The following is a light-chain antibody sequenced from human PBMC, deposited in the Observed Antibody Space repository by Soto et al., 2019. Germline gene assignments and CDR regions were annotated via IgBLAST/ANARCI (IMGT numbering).Light chain of an antibody. CDR3: QQYGSSPLT. Sequence: ETVLTQSPGTLSLSPGERATLSCRASQTIRSNYLAWYRQTPGQAPRLLIYGASNRATGIADRFSGSGAGKYFTLIISRLEPEDFALYYCQQYGSSPLTFGQGTKVEIK. CDR2: GAS. CDR1: QTIRSNY. J-gene: IGKJ1*01. V-gene: IGKV3-20*01.